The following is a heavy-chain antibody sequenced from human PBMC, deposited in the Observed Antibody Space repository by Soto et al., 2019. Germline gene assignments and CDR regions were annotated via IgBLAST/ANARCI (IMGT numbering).Heavy chain of an antibody. CDR2: IFSNDEK. V-gene: IGHV2-26*01. Sequence: QVTLKESGPVLVKPTEPLTLTCTVSGFSLSNARMGVSWIRQPPGKALEWLAHIFSNDEKSYSTSLKSRLTISKDTSKSQVVLTMTNMDPVDTATYYCARIMGYYDSSGYQNTLDYWGQGTLVTVSS. J-gene: IGHJ4*02. CDR3: ARIMGYYDSSGYQNTLDY. D-gene: IGHD3-22*01. CDR1: GFSLSNARMG.